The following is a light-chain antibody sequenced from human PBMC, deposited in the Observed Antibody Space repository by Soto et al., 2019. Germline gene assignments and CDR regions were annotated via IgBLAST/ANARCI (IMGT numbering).Light chain of an antibody. J-gene: IGKJ1*01. CDR3: QQYSDNWT. V-gene: IGKV1-39*01. CDR1: QSISSY. Sequence: DIQMTQSPSSLSASVGDRVTITCRASQSISSYLNWYQQKPGKAPKLLIYAASSLQSGVPSRFSGSGSGTDFTLTISSLQPEDFATYYCQQYSDNWTFGQGTKVEIK. CDR2: AAS.